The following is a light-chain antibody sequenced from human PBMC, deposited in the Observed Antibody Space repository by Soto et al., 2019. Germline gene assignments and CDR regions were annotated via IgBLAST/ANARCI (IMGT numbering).Light chain of an antibody. V-gene: IGKV1-5*03. CDR3: QQYTSYPLT. CDR1: QSFSTW. CDR2: KAS. Sequence: DIQMTQSPSTLSASVGERDTNTCRASQSFSTWLAWYKQKPGKATKLLIYKASSLESGVLSRFSGCGSGTEFTLTISSLQPDDFATYFCQQYTSYPLTFGGGTKVDIK. J-gene: IGKJ4*01.